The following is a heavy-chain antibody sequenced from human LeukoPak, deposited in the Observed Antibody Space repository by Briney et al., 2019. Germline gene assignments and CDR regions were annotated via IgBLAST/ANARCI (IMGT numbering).Heavy chain of an antibody. J-gene: IGHJ4*02. D-gene: IGHD3-3*01. CDR2: ISGSGGST. Sequence: GGSVRVSCAASGFTFSSYAMSWVRQAPGKGLEWVSAISGSGGSTYYADSVKGRFTISRDNSKNTLYLQMNSLRAEDTAVYYCAKLRFLEWLLYDYFDYWGQGTLVTVSS. CDR3: AKLRFLEWLLYDYFDY. CDR1: GFTFSSYA. V-gene: IGHV3-23*01.